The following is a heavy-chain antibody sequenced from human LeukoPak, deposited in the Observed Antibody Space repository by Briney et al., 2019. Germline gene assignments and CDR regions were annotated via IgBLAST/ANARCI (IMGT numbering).Heavy chain of an antibody. CDR3: ARDREGGATLDY. Sequence: GGSLRLSCGASGFTFSSYSMNWVRQAPGKGREWVSSISSSSSYIYYADSVKGRFTISRDNAKNSLYLQMNSLRAEDTAVYYCARDREGGATLDYWGQGTLVTVSS. V-gene: IGHV3-21*01. CDR2: ISSSSSYI. D-gene: IGHD1-26*01. CDR1: GFTFSSYS. J-gene: IGHJ4*02.